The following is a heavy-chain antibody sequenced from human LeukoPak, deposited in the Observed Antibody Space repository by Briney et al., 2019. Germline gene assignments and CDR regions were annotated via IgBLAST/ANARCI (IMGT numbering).Heavy chain of an antibody. V-gene: IGHV1-69*05. D-gene: IGHD6-19*01. J-gene: IGHJ5*02. CDR3: ARSQWLAAYNWFDP. CDR1: GGTFSSYA. CDR2: IIPIFGTA. Sequence: SSVKVSCKASGGTFSSYAISWVRQAPGQGLEWMGRIIPIFGTANYAQEFQGRVTLTTDESTSTAYMELSSLRSEDTAVYYCARSQWLAAYNWFDPWGQGTLVTVSS.